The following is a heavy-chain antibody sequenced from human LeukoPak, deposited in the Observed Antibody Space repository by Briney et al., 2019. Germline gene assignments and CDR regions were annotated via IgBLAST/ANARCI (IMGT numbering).Heavy chain of an antibody. Sequence: SQTLSLTCAISGDSVSSNGASWNWIRQSPSRGLEWLGRTYYRSQQWHSDYAPSVKGRITLNPDTSKNQFSLNLSSVPASDTAVYYCARRGGSGRSFDYWGQGILVTVSS. D-gene: IGHD3-10*01. V-gene: IGHV6-1*01. CDR2: TYYRSQQWHS. J-gene: IGHJ4*02. CDR1: GDSVSSNGAS. CDR3: ARRGGSGRSFDY.